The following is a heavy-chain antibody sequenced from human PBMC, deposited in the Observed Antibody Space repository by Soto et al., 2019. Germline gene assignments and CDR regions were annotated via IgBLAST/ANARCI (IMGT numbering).Heavy chain of an antibody. Sequence: HPRGPLRLSGAASGFTSSSYAMPWVGQAPGKGLEWVAAIVDTGGNTYNADSVKGRFTVSRDNSKNTLFLQMNSLRAEDTAIYYCAKAKTEVTGSSVHWGQGTLVTVPQ. CDR1: GFTSSSYA. CDR3: AKAKTEVTGSSVH. J-gene: IGHJ4*02. D-gene: IGHD6-19*01. CDR2: IVDTGGNT. V-gene: IGHV3-23*01.